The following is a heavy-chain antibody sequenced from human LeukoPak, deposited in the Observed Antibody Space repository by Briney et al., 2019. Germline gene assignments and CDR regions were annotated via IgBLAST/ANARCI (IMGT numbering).Heavy chain of an antibody. CDR3: ARALYSSSWYFGY. D-gene: IGHD6-13*01. Sequence: ASVKVSCKASGYTFASYSITWVRQAPGQGLEWMGWISVYNGNTNYAQKLQGRVTMTTDTSTSTAYMELRSLRSDDTAMYYCARALYSSSWYFGYWGQGTLVTVSS. J-gene: IGHJ4*02. CDR2: ISVYNGNT. V-gene: IGHV1-18*01. CDR1: GYTFASYS.